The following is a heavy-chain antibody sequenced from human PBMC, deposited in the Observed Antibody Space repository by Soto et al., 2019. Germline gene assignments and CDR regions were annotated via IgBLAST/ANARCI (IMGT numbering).Heavy chain of an antibody. D-gene: IGHD5-12*01. CDR1: GFIFSNYG. J-gene: IGHJ4*02. V-gene: IGHV3-30*18. CDR2: ISYDGSRK. CDR3: AKDIHPGRDTYHYGADY. Sequence: QVQLVESGGGVVQPGTSLTLSCSASGFIFSNYGMHWVRQAPGKGLEWVSIISYDGSRKHYIDSVKGRFTISRDNSKNTLDLQMKSLRAEDTAGYYCAKDIHPGRDTYHYGADYWGEGTLVAVSS.